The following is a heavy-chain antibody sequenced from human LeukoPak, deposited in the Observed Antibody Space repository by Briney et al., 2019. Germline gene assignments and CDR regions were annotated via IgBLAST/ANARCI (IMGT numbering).Heavy chain of an antibody. V-gene: IGHV4-39*07. CDR3: ARDLRSIGATVGWFDP. CDR2: IYYSGST. D-gene: IGHD1-26*01. Sequence: SSETLSLTCTVSGGSMSSSSYYWGWIRQPPGKGLEWIGSIYYSGSTYQNPSLKSRVTISVDTSKNQFSLKLSSVTAADTAVYYCARDLRSIGATVGWFDPWGQGTLVTVSS. CDR1: GGSMSSSSYY. J-gene: IGHJ5*02.